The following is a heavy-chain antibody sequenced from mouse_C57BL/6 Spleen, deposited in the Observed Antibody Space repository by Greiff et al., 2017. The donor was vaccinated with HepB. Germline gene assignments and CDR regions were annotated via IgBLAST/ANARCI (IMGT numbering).Heavy chain of an antibody. J-gene: IGHJ3*01. D-gene: IGHD1-1*01. V-gene: IGHV1-50*01. CDR3: ARSSHFAY. Sequence: QVQLQQPGAELVKPGASVKLSCKASGYTFTSYWMQWVKQRPGQGLEWIGEIDPSDSYTNYNQKFKGKATLTVDTSSSTAYMQLSSLTSEESAVYYCARSSHFAYWGQGTLVTVSA. CDR1: GYTFTSYW. CDR2: IDPSDSYT.